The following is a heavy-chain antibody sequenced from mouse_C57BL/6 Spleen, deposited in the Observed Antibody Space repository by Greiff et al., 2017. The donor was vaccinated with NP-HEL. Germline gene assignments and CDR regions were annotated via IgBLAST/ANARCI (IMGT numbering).Heavy chain of an antibody. D-gene: IGHD2-1*01. CDR3: ARDGCNYTYYYAMDY. CDR2: ISDGGSYT. V-gene: IGHV5-4*01. CDR1: GFTFSSYA. J-gene: IGHJ4*01. Sequence: EVMLVESGGGLVKPGGSLKLSCAASGFTFSSYAMSWVRQTPEKRLEWVATISDGGSYTYYPDNVKGRFTISRDNAKNNLYLQMSHLKSEDTAMYYCARDGCNYTYYYAMDYWGQGTSVTVSS.